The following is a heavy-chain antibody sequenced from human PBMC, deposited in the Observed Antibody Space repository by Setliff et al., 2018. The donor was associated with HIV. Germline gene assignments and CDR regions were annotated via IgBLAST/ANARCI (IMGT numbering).Heavy chain of an antibody. CDR1: GYTFTAYY. CDR2: INPSSGGT. CDR3: ARGLSYSDSSAHGWFDAFDI. V-gene: IGHV1-2*06. Sequence: ASVKVSCKTSGYTFTAYYMHWVRQAPGQGLEWMGRINPSSGGTNYPQKFQGRVTMTRDTSIGAAYMELSSLTSDYTAVYYCARGLSYSDSSAHGWFDAFDIWGQGTMVTVSS. D-gene: IGHD3-22*01. J-gene: IGHJ3*02.